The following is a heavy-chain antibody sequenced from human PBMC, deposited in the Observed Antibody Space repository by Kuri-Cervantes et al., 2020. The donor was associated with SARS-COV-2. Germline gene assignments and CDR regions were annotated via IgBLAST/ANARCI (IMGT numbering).Heavy chain of an antibody. J-gene: IGHJ4*02. CDR3: AKVPGDGYNWNYSPLFDY. CDR2: ISAYNGNT. Sequence: ASVKVSCKASGYTFTRYGISWVRQAPGQGLEWMGWISAYNGNTDYAQKFQGRVTMTTDTSMSTAYMELRSLRSDDAAVYYCAKVPGDGYNWNYSPLFDYWGQGTLVTVSS. V-gene: IGHV1-18*04. CDR1: GYTFTRYG. D-gene: IGHD1-7*01.